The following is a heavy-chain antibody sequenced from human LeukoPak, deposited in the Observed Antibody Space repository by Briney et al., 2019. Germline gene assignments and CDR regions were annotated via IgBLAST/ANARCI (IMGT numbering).Heavy chain of an antibody. J-gene: IGHJ4*02. CDR1: GGSISSSSYY. Sequence: SETLSLTCTVSGGSISSSSYYWGWFRQPAGKELEWIGRISASGSTNYSPSLKSRVTISVDTSKHQFSLKLSSVTATDTAVYYCASWSIAFRLVDYWGQGTLVTVSS. CDR3: ASWSIAFRLVDY. V-gene: IGHV4-61*02. D-gene: IGHD3-3*02. CDR2: ISASGST.